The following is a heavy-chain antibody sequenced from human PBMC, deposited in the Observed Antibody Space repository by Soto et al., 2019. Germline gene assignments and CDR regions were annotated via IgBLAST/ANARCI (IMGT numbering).Heavy chain of an antibody. Sequence: KESGPTLVKPTQTLTLTCTFSGFSLSTSGVGVGWIRQPPGKALEWLALTYWDDDKRYSPSLKSRLTITKDTSKNQVVLTMSNMDPVDTATYYCAHRQRTVYFDYWGQGTLVTVSS. V-gene: IGHV2-5*02. CDR3: AHRQRTVYFDY. CDR1: GFSLSTSGVG. CDR2: TYWDDDK. D-gene: IGHD4-17*01. J-gene: IGHJ4*02.